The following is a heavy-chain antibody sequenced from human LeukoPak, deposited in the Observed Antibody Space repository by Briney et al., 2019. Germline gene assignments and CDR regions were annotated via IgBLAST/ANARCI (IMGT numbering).Heavy chain of an antibody. J-gene: IGHJ6*02. Sequence: GASVKVSCKASGGTLSSFAISWVRQAPGQGLEWMGGIIPISDTSNYAQKFQGRVTITADESTSTAYMELSSLRSEDTAVYYCARDRGLVVPAAISHYGMDVWGQGTTVTVSS. CDR3: ARDRGLVVPAAISHYGMDV. CDR2: IIPISDTS. CDR1: GGTLSSFA. D-gene: IGHD2-2*02. V-gene: IGHV1-69*13.